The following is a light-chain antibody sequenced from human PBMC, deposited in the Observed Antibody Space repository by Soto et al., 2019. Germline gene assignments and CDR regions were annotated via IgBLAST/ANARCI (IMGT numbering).Light chain of an antibody. CDR3: QHQIDWPTFCT. CDR2: DAS. Sequence: EIVLTQYPLTLALSPGVIDTPSCRARQSVATYLAWYQQKPGQSPRLLTYDASHRATGIPARFSGSGSGTDFTHTISCLQPEDVAVYYCQHQIDWPTFCTFGPGPKLELQ. CDR1: QSVATY. V-gene: IGKV3-11*01. J-gene: IGKJ2*02.